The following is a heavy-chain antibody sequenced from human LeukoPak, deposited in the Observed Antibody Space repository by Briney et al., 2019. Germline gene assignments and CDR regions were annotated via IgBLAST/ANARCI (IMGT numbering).Heavy chain of an antibody. J-gene: IGHJ4*02. V-gene: IGHV3-7*01. CDR3: AKDQKWGPAGYYFDS. CDR1: GFTFSSYW. CDR2: INQGGSEK. Sequence: GGSLRLSCAASGFTFSSYWMTWVRQAPGKGLEWVANINQGGSEKYYVDSVKGRFTISKDNAKNSLYLQMNSLRAEDTAVYYCAKDQKWGPAGYYFDSWGQGALVTVSS. D-gene: IGHD2-2*01.